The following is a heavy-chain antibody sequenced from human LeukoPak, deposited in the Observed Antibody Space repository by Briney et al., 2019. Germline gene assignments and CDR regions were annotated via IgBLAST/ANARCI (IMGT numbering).Heavy chain of an antibody. V-gene: IGHV1-69*04. J-gene: IGHJ4*02. CDR1: GGTFSGYA. CDR2: IIPIFGIA. D-gene: IGHD4-17*01. CDR3: ARRGGDYAETFDY. Sequence: GASVKLSCKASGGTFSGYAISWVRQAPGQGLEWMGRIIPIFGIANYAQQFQGRVTISAEKSTSTAYMELSSLRSEDTALYYSARRGGDYAETFDYWGQGTLVTVSS.